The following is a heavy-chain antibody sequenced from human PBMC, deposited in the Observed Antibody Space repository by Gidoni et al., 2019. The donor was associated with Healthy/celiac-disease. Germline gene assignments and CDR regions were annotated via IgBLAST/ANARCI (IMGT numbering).Heavy chain of an antibody. J-gene: IGHJ6*02. D-gene: IGHD6-19*01. CDR3: AAESGWYTLRGMDV. CDR1: GFTFTSSA. Sequence: QMQLVQSGPEVKKPGTSVKVSCKASGFTFTSSAMQRVRQARGQRLEWIGWIVVGSGNTNYAQKFQERVTITRDMSTSTAYMELSSLRSEDTAVYYCAAESGWYTLRGMDVWGQGTTVTVSS. V-gene: IGHV1-58*02. CDR2: IVVGSGNT.